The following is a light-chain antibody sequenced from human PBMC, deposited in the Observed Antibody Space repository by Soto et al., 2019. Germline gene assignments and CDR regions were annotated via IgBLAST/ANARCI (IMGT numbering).Light chain of an antibody. CDR2: DAS. Sequence: DIQMTQSPSTLSASVGDRVTITCRASQSISSWLAWYQHKPGKAPKLLIYDASSLESGVPSRFSGSGSGTEFTLTISSLQPDDFATYYCQQFNTSPWTFGQGTKVEIK. J-gene: IGKJ1*01. V-gene: IGKV1-5*01. CDR1: QSISSW. CDR3: QQFNTSPWT.